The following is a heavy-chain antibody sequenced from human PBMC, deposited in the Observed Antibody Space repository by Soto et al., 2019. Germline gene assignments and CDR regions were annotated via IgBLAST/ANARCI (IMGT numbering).Heavy chain of an antibody. CDR3: ARNRDGYNPYCFDY. V-gene: IGHV4-59*01. Sequence: PSETLSLTCTVSGGPISSYYWTWIRQPPGKGLEWIGYIYYSGGPNYNPSLKSRVSISVDTSKNQFSLKLSSVTAADTAVYYCARNRDGYNPYCFDYWGQGTLVTVSS. CDR2: IYYSGGP. D-gene: IGHD5-12*01. J-gene: IGHJ4*02. CDR1: GGPISSYY.